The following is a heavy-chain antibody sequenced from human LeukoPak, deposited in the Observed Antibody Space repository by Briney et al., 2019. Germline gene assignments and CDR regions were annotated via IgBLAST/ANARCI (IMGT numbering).Heavy chain of an antibody. Sequence: ASVKVSRKASGGTFSSYAISWVRQAPGQGLEWMGRIIPILGIANYAQKFQGRVTITADKSTSTAYMELSSLRSEDTAVYYCARAPSPADSSSPLWGQGTLVTVSS. CDR3: ARAPSPADSSSPL. CDR1: GGTFSSYA. D-gene: IGHD6-13*01. V-gene: IGHV1-69*04. CDR2: IIPILGIA. J-gene: IGHJ4*02.